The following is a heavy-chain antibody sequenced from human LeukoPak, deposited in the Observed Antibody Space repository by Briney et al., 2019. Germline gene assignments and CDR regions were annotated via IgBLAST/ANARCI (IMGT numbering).Heavy chain of an antibody. CDR2: IYYSGTT. D-gene: IGHD4-17*01. J-gene: IGHJ4*02. V-gene: IGHV4-59*08. CDR1: GGSISSYY. Sequence: SETLSLTCTVSGGSISSYYWSWIRQPPGKGLEWIGYIYYSGTTNYNPSLKSRVTISVDTSENQFSLKLTSVTAADTAMYYCARATYGDYEDYYFDYWGQGTLVTVSS. CDR3: ARATYGDYEDYYFDY.